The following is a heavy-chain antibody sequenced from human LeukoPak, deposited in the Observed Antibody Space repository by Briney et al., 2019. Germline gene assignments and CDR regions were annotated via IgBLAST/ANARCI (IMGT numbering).Heavy chain of an antibody. J-gene: IGHJ4*02. CDR3: AKDVFPYYYDSSGIDY. Sequence: GGSLRLSCAASGFTFSDYYMIWIRQAPGKGLECVSYIDKSGSPKYYADSVKGRFTISRDNSKNTLYLQMNSLRAEDTAVYYCAKDVFPYYYDSSGIDYWGQGTLVTVSS. CDR2: IDKSGSPK. CDR1: GFTFSDYY. D-gene: IGHD3-22*01. V-gene: IGHV3-11*01.